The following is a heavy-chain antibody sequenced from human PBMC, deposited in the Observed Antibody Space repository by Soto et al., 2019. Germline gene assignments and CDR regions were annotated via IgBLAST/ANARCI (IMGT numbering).Heavy chain of an antibody. CDR2: ISDGGST. Sequence: TLSLTCRVSDASIYTYDWSWIRRCPGKGLEWIEYISDGGSTNYNPSLESPVTISFATSKKKVSLKPSSVSAAETARYFCAGYCTSSICPEAHSFASEVWGQGTQVTVSS. CDR1: DASIYTYD. CDR3: AGYCTSSICPEAHSFASEV. V-gene: IGHV4-59*01. J-gene: IGHJ4*03. D-gene: IGHD2-2*01.